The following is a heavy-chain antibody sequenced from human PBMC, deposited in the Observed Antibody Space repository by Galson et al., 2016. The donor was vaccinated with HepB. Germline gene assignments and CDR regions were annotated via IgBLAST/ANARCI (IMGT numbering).Heavy chain of an antibody. CDR2: IAYDGTND. Sequence: SLRLSCAASGFLFSDYGMHWVRQAPGKGLEWVAVIAYDGTNDHYADSVRGRFTISRDNSQNTLYLQMTSLRREDTAVYYCARATPYYDILTGYYNYYFDYWGQGTLVTVSS. CDR1: GFLFSDYG. CDR3: ARATPYYDILTGYYNYYFDY. D-gene: IGHD3-9*01. J-gene: IGHJ4*02. V-gene: IGHV3-30*03.